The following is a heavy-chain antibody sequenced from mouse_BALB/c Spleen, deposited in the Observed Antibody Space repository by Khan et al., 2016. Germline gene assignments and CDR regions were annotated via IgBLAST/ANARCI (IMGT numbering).Heavy chain of an antibody. J-gene: IGHJ3*01. CDR2: IYPGDGDT. CDR1: GYTSANYG. Sequence: QVQLKQSGAELARPGASVRLSCKASGYTSANYGMQWVKQRPGQGLEWIGSIYPGDGDTRYSQKFKDKATLTADKSSSSAYMHLRSVASEDSAVYYCADAPFVYWGQGTLVTVSA. CDR3: ADAPFVY. V-gene: IGHV1-87*01.